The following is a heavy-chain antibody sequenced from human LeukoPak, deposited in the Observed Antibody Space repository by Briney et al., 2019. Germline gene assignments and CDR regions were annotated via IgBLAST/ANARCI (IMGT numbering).Heavy chain of an antibody. V-gene: IGHV4-30-4*01. CDR2: IYYSGST. CDR3: ATLPLDLLYYDP. D-gene: IGHD2-8*01. CDR1: GGSISSGDYY. J-gene: IGHJ5*02. Sequence: SQTLSLTCTVSGGSISSGDYYWSWLRQPPGKGLEWIGYIYYSGSTYYNPSLKSRVTISVDTSKNQFSLKLSSVTAADTVVYYCATLPLDLLYYDPWGQGTLVTVSS.